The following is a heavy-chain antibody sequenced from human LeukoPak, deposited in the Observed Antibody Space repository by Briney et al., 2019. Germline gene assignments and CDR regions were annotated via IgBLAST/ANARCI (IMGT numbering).Heavy chain of an antibody. CDR3: ARADGTNSGTNAFDV. D-gene: IGHD4-23*01. Sequence: GASVNVSCKTSGYRFNVYDSLWVRQAPGHGLDYVGLISTYTGRANYAHKFQGRVSMITDTSTGPAYLELTNLTSSDTGLYYCARADGTNSGTNAFDVWGLGTMVTVAS. J-gene: IGHJ3*01. V-gene: IGHV1-18*01. CDR2: ISTYTGRA. CDR1: GYRFNVYD.